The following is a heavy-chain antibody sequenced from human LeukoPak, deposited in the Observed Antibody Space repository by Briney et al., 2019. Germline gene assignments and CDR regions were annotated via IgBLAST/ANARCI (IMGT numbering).Heavy chain of an antibody. V-gene: IGHV3-30*18. CDR3: VKPRGKVELWLDAFDI. Sequence: GGSLRLSCAASGFTFSAYGMHWVRQAPGKGLEWVALISYDGSNKYYADSVKGRFTISRDNSKNTLFLQMNSLRTEDTAIYYCVKPRGKVELWLDAFDIWGQGTMVTVSA. CDR1: GFTFSAYG. J-gene: IGHJ3*02. CDR2: ISYDGSNK. D-gene: IGHD3-16*01.